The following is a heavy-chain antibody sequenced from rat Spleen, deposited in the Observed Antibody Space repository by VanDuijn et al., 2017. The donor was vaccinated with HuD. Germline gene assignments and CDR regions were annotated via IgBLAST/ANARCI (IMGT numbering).Heavy chain of an antibody. CDR1: GFTFSDYN. D-gene: IGHD1-1*01. CDR3: ARHPSYYSVYVMDA. V-gene: IGHV5-25*01. J-gene: IGHJ4*01. CDR2: ISPSGGST. Sequence: EVQLVESGGGLVQPGRSLKLSCAASGFTFSDYNMAWVRQAPKKGLEWVASISPSGGSTYYRDSVKGRFTISRDNAKSTLYRQMDNLRSEDTATYYCARHPSYYSVYVMDAWGQGASVTVSS.